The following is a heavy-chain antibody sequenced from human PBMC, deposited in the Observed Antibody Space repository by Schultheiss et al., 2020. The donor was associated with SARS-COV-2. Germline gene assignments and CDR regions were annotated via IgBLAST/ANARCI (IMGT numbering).Heavy chain of an antibody. J-gene: IGHJ6*02. CDR2: MNANNGKT. CDR3: ARGGLTHSDVWSAYIPDYALDV. CDR1: GYTFNNYH. V-gene: IGHV1-8*01. D-gene: IGHD3-3*01. Sequence: ASVKVSCTASGYTFNNYHLNWVRQAPGQGPEWMGWMNANNGKTGYAQKLQGRITMTSDSSISTAYMELSSLRSQDTAVYYCARGGLTHSDVWSAYIPDYALDVWGQGTTVTVSS.